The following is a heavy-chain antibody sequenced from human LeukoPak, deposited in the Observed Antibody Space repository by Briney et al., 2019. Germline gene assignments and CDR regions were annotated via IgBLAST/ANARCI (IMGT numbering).Heavy chain of an antibody. J-gene: IGHJ6*03. V-gene: IGHV3-48*04. Sequence: GGSLRLSCAASGFTFSSYGMHWVRQAPGKGLEWVSYISSSGSTIYYADSVKGRFAISRDNAKDSLFLQLNSLRAEDTAVYYCARDSVYYYYMDVWGKGTTVTVSS. CDR2: ISSSGSTI. CDR1: GFTFSSYG. CDR3: ARDSVYYYYMDV.